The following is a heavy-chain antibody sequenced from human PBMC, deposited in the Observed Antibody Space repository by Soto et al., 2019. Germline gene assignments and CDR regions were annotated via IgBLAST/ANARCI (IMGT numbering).Heavy chain of an antibody. V-gene: IGHV3-74*01. D-gene: IGHD3-3*01. CDR3: ARVRCYDFWSGYCYYYYGMDV. CDR1: GFTFSSYW. Sequence: PGVSLRLSCAASGFTFSSYWMHWVRQAPGKGLVWVSRINSDGSSTSYADSVKGRFTISRDNAKNTLYLQMNSLRAEDTAVYYCARVRCYDFWSGYCYYYYGMDVWGQGTTVTVSS. J-gene: IGHJ6*02. CDR2: INSDGSST.